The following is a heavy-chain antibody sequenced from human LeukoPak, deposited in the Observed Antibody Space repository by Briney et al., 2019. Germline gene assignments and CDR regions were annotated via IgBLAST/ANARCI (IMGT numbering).Heavy chain of an antibody. CDR2: IYYSGST. J-gene: IGHJ4*02. D-gene: IGHD1-14*01. V-gene: IGHV4-59*01. CDR3: ARVAAGYFDY. CDR1: GGSISRYY. Sequence: PSETLSLTCTVSGGSISRYYWSWIRQPPGKGLEWIGYIYYSGSTNYNPSLKSRVTISVDTSKNQFSLKLSSVTAADTAVFYCARVAAGYFDYWGQGTLVTVSS.